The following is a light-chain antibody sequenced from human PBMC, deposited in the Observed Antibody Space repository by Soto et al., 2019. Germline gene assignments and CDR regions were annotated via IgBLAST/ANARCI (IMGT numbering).Light chain of an antibody. V-gene: IGKV3-20*01. CDR3: QQYGSSTIT. CDR1: QSVSSSY. Sequence: VFTQSPGTLSLSPGERAXXXXXXXQSVSSSYLAWYQQKPGQAPRLLIYGASSRATGIPDRFSGSGSGTDFTLTISRLEHEDFAVYYCQQYGSSTITFGQGTRLEIK. J-gene: IGKJ5*01. CDR2: GAS.